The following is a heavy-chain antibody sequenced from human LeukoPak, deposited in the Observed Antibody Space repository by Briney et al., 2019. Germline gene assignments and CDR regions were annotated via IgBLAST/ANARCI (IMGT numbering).Heavy chain of an antibody. D-gene: IGHD6-13*01. CDR1: GFTFSSYG. CDR3: AKGSSSWLLDQDAFDI. Sequence: GGSLRLSCAASGFTFSSYGMHWVRQAPGKGLEWVAFIRYDGSNKYYADSVKGRFTISRDNSKNTLYLQMNSLRAEDTAVYYCAKGSSSWLLDQDAFDIWGQGTMVTVSS. V-gene: IGHV3-30*02. CDR2: IRYDGSNK. J-gene: IGHJ3*02.